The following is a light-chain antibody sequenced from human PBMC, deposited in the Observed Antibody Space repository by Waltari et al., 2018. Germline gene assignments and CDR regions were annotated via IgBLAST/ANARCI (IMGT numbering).Light chain of an antibody. V-gene: IGKV3-11*01. CDR2: DTS. CDR1: QSVSNY. Sequence: EIVLTQSPAKLSLSPGERATLSCRASQSVSNYLAWYQQKPGQAPTLLIYDTSNRATDIPARFSGSGSGTDVTLTITSLEPGDSAIYYCQQRAKWPLTFGGGTRVETK. J-gene: IGKJ4*01. CDR3: QQRAKWPLT.